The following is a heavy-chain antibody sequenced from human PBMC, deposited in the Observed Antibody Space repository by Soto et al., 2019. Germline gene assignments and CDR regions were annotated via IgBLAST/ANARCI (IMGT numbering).Heavy chain of an antibody. J-gene: IGHJ4*02. CDR3: ASSLLVGYGLEGESD. D-gene: IGHD5-18*01. CDR1: GYTFTSYG. Sequence: QVQLVQSGAEVKKPGASVKVSCKASGYTFTSYGISWVRQAPGQGLEWMGWISAYNGNTNYAQKLQGRDTMPTDTSTSTAYMELRSLRSDDTAVYYCASSLLVGYGLEGESDWGQGTLVTVSS. V-gene: IGHV1-18*01. CDR2: ISAYNGNT.